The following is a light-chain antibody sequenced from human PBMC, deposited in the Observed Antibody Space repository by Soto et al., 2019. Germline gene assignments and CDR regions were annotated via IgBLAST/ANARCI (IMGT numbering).Light chain of an antibody. Sequence: EIVLTHSPVTLSLSPGERATLSCSSSQSVSSDLAWYHQKPGQAPRLLIYGASIRATGIPARFSGSGSGTEFTLTISSLQSEDLAVYYCQEYNHWHPITFGGGTKVDI. J-gene: IGKJ4*01. CDR2: GAS. CDR1: QSVSSD. CDR3: QEYNHWHPIT. V-gene: IGKV3-15*01.